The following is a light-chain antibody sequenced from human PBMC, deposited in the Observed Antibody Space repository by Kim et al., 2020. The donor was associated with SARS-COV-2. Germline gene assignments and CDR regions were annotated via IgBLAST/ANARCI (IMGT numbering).Light chain of an antibody. Sequence: SGSPGERATLSCRASPSVSSNLAWYQQKPGQAPRLLIYGASTRATGIPARFSGSGSGTEFTLTISSLQSEDFAVYYCQQYNNWPYTFGQGTKLEI. CDR1: PSVSSN. CDR2: GAS. J-gene: IGKJ2*01. CDR3: QQYNNWPYT. V-gene: IGKV3-15*01.